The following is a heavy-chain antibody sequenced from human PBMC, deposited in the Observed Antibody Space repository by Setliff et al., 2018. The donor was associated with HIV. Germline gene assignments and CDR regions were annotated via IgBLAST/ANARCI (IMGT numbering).Heavy chain of an antibody. Sequence: GSSVKVSCKASGGTFSSYAISWVRQAPGQGLEWMGGIIPIYGTANYAQKFQGRVTITADESSSTAYMELSSLRSDDTAVYYCARVKWLNTFDYWGQGTLVTVSS. CDR2: IIPIYGTA. CDR3: ARVKWLNTFDY. CDR1: GGTFSSYA. D-gene: IGHD5-12*01. V-gene: IGHV1-69*13. J-gene: IGHJ4*02.